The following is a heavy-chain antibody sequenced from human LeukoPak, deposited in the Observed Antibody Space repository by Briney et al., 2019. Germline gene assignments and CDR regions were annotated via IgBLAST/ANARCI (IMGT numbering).Heavy chain of an antibody. CDR3: ARHGDTAMVFVD. CDR2: IYYTGST. D-gene: IGHD5-18*01. V-gene: IGHV4-59*08. Sequence: SETLSLTCTVSGGSINSYYWSWIRQPPGKGLEWIGYIYYTGSTNYNPSLKSRVTISVDTTKNQFSLKLTSVTAADTAVYYCARHGDTAMVFVDWGQGTLVTVSS. J-gene: IGHJ4*02. CDR1: GGSINSYY.